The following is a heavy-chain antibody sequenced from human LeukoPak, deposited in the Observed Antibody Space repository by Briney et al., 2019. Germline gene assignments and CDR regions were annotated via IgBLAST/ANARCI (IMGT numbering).Heavy chain of an antibody. V-gene: IGHV3-30-3*01. CDR3: ARESVEDAFDI. D-gene: IGHD1-1*01. Sequence: GGSLRLSCAASGFTFSSYAMHWVRQAPGKGLEWVAVISYDGSNEYYADSVKGRFTISRDNSKNTLYLQMNSLRAEDTAVYYCARESVEDAFDIWGQGTMVTVSS. CDR1: GFTFSSYA. J-gene: IGHJ3*02. CDR2: ISYDGSNE.